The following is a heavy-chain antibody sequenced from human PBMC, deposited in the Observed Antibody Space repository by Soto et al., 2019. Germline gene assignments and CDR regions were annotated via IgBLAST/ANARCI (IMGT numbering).Heavy chain of an antibody. J-gene: IGHJ6*01. D-gene: IGHD6-13*01. V-gene: IGHV4-4*07. CDR1: CGSSAYLY. Sequence: SLPMSLRCTVSCGSSAYLYGSRIIQTPGKGLEWIGRIATSGNTNYNPSLKSRVTMSVDTSKKQFSLKLTSVTAADTAVYYCARYSNNRFQPEGMGVWGQATTVTVYS. CDR2: IATSGNT. CDR3: ARYSNNRFQPEGMGV.